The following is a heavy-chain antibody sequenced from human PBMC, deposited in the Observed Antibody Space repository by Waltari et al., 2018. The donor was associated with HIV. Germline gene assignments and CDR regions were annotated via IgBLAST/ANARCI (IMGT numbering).Heavy chain of an antibody. V-gene: IGHV1-2*02. Sequence: QVQLVQSGAEVKKPGASVKVSCKASGYTFTAYYIHWVRQAPGQGLEWMGWRNPNSVGTNYPQKLKGRVTMTRDTSIKTAYLQLSGLTSDDTALYWCSRGGTILTGYYPSGVSWGQGTPVTVSS. D-gene: IGHD3-9*01. CDR1: GYTFTAYY. CDR2: RNPNSVGT. J-gene: IGHJ5*02. CDR3: SRGGTILTGYYPSGVS.